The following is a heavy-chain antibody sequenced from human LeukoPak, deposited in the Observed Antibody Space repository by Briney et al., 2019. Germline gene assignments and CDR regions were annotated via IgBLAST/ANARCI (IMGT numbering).Heavy chain of an antibody. D-gene: IGHD6-13*01. J-gene: IGHJ4*02. V-gene: IGHV3-23*01. CDR1: RYSFDSYA. Sequence: PGESLKLSCEGSRYSFDSYAMTWVRQAPGKGLEWVSSINRGGDITYYAESVKGRFTVSRDNSKNTLFLQMNSLRAEDTAVFYCAKRYGDSTGWFFDFWGQGSLVTVSS. CDR2: INRGGDIT. CDR3: AKRYGDSTGWFFDF.